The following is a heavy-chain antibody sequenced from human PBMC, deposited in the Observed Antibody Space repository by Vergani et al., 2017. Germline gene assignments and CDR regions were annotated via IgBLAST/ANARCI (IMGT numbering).Heavy chain of an antibody. CDR1: GGSLRNYY. D-gene: IGHD6-6*01. Sequence: VQLQESGPGLVEPSETLSLTCSVSGGSLRNYYWSWIRQPPGKRLEWIGSISYSGSTNYNPSLMSRVNISLDTSKNQFSLKLSSVTAADTAVYFCASYISSSGPVLRWGQGTLVTVSS. J-gene: IGHJ4*02. CDR2: ISYSGST. CDR3: ASYISSSGPVLR. V-gene: IGHV4-59*01.